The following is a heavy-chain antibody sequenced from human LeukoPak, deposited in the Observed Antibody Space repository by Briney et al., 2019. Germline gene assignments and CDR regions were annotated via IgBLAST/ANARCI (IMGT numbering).Heavy chain of an antibody. Sequence: PGGSLRLSCAASGFTFSSYAMSWVRQAPGKGLEWVSAISGSGGSTYYADSVKGRFTISRDNSKNTLYLHLNSLRAEDTAVYYCAKGVVPTTTGYWYFDVWGRGTLVTVSS. J-gene: IGHJ2*01. CDR1: GFTFSSYA. D-gene: IGHD5-12*01. V-gene: IGHV3-23*01. CDR2: ISGSGGST. CDR3: AKGVVPTTTGYWYFDV.